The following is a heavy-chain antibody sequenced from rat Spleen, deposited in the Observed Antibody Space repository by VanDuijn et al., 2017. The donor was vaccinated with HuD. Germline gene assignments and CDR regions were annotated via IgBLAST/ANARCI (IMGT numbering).Heavy chain of an antibody. D-gene: IGHD5-1*01. Sequence: EVQLVESGGGLVQPGRSLKLSCAASGFTFSNYDMAWVRQAPAKGLEWIASISTGGGNTYYRDSVKGRFTISRDNARSTLYLQMNSLRAEDTATYYCTNNWEAYYWGQGVMVTVSS. V-gene: IGHV5-25*01. CDR3: TNNWEAYY. J-gene: IGHJ2*01. CDR2: ISTGGGNT. CDR1: GFTFSNYD.